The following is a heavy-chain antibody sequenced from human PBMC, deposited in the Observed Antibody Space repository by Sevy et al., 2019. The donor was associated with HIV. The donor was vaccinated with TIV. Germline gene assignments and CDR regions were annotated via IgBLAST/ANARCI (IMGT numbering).Heavy chain of an antibody. Sequence: GESLKISCAASGFTFSSYSMNWVRQAPGKGLEWVSSSSSSSNYIYYADSVKGRFTISRDNAKNSLYLQMNSLRAEDTAVYYCARDRRTLNYYASSGYNYYFDYWGQGTLVTVSS. CDR3: ARDRRTLNYYASSGYNYYFDY. CDR2: SSSSSNYI. D-gene: IGHD3-22*01. V-gene: IGHV3-21*01. CDR1: GFTFSSYS. J-gene: IGHJ4*02.